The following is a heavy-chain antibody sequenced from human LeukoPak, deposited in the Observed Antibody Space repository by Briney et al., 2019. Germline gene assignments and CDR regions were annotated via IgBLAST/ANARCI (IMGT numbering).Heavy chain of an antibody. CDR2: IYYSGSS. V-gene: IGHV4-61*01. CDR3: ARDAGTIFGVIRFAFDI. Sequence: SETLSLTCTVSGGSVSSGSYYWSWIRQPPGKGLEWIGYIYYSGSSNHNPSLKSRVTISVDTSKNQFSLKLSSVTAADTAVYYCARDAGTIFGVIRFAFDIWGQGTMVTVSS. J-gene: IGHJ3*02. D-gene: IGHD3-3*01. CDR1: GGSVSSGSYY.